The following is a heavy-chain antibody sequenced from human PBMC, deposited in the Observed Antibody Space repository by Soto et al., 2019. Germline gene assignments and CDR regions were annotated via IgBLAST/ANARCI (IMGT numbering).Heavy chain of an antibody. J-gene: IGHJ5*02. CDR2: IYPGDSDT. V-gene: IGHV5-51*01. Sequence: PGESLKISCKGSGYSFTSYWIGWVRQMPGKGLEWMGIIYPGDSDTRYSPSFQGQVTISADKSISTAYLQWSSLKASDTAMYYCARSPXYDFWSGYYTGGNWFDPWGQGTLVTVSS. D-gene: IGHD3-3*01. CDR3: ARSPXYDFWSGYYTGGNWFDP. CDR1: GYSFTSYW.